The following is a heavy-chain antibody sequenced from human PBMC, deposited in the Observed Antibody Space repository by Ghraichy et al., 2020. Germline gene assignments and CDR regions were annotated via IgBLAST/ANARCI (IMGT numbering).Heavy chain of an antibody. CDR2: ISAYNGNT. CDR3: ARDLPYYYGSGSYYDLSSY. CDR1: GYTFTSYG. Sequence: ASVKVSCKASGYTFTSYGISWVRQAPGQGLEWMGWISAYNGNTNYAQKLQGRVTMTTDTSTSTAYMELRSLRSDDTAVYYCARDLPYYYGSGSYYDLSSYWGQGTLVTVSS. D-gene: IGHD3-10*01. V-gene: IGHV1-18*01. J-gene: IGHJ4*02.